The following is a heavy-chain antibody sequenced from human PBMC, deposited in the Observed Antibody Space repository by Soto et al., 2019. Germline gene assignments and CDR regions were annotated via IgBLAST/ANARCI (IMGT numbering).Heavy chain of an antibody. CDR3: AKDRGGAWWLRESNYYYYGMDV. J-gene: IGHJ6*02. CDR2: ISGSGGST. Sequence: EVQLLESGGGLVQPGGSLRLSCAASGFTFSSYAMSWVRQAPGKGLEWVSAISGSGGSTYYADSVKGRFTISRDNSKNTLYLQMNSLRAEDTAVYYCAKDRGGAWWLRESNYYYYGMDVWGQGTTVTVSS. V-gene: IGHV3-23*01. CDR1: GFTFSSYA. D-gene: IGHD5-12*01.